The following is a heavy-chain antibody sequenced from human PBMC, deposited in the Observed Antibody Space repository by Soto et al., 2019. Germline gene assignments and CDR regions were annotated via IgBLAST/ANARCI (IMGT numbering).Heavy chain of an antibody. CDR1: GASISGHF. Sequence: QVQLQESGPGLVKPSETLSLTCTVSGASISGHFWSWIRQPTGKGLEWIAYIYNSGCSYNPSLKSRVTISVDTSKNQLSLKLSSVIAADSAVYYCAINADVWGQGTTVTVSS. V-gene: IGHV4-59*08. CDR3: AINADV. CDR2: IYNSGC. J-gene: IGHJ6*02.